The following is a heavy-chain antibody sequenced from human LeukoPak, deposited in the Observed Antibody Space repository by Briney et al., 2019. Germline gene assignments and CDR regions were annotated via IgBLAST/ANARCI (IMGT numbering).Heavy chain of an antibody. J-gene: IGHJ5*02. CDR1: GFTFSSYE. V-gene: IGHV3-48*03. D-gene: IGHD3-10*01. Sequence: GGSLRLSCAASGFTFSSYEMNWVRQAPGKGLEWVSYISSSGSTIYYADSVKGRFTISRDNAKNSLYLQMNSLRAEDTAVYYCAGDRFGGQSFDPWGQGTLVTVSS. CDR3: AGDRFGGQSFDP. CDR2: ISSSGSTI.